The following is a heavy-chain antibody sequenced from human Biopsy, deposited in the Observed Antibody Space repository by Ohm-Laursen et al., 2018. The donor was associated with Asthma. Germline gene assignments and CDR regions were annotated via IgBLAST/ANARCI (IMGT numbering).Heavy chain of an antibody. CDR2: MSYDGSIK. CDR3: ARGLDYSGRSGFDY. Sequence: SLRLSCAASGFTFSSYGMDWVRQAPGKGLEWVALMSYDGSIKDYADSVKGRFTISRDNSMNTLYLHMNSLRVEDTAVYYCARGLDYSGRSGFDYWGHGTLVTVSS. D-gene: IGHD3-10*01. V-gene: IGHV3-33*05. CDR1: GFTFSSYG. J-gene: IGHJ4*01.